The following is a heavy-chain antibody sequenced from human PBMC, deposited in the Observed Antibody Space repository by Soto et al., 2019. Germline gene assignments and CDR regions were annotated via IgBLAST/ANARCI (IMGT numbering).Heavy chain of an antibody. CDR2: INHSGST. Sequence: FSDQYMDWVRQPPGKGLEWIGEINHSGSTNYNPSLKSRVTISVDTSKNQFSLKLSSVTAADTAVYYCARPNWNYGPAWFDPWGQGTLVTVSS. J-gene: IGHJ5*02. V-gene: IGHV4-34*01. CDR1: FSDQY. D-gene: IGHD1-7*01. CDR3: ARPNWNYGPAWFDP.